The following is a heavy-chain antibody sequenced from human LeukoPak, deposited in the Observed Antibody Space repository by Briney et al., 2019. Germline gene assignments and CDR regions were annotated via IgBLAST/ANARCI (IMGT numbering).Heavy chain of an antibody. CDR1: VYTFSNFD. Sequence: ASVKVSCTASVYTFSNFDINWVRQATRQGPEWMGWMNPESGNTGYAEKFQGSVTMTRDSSKSTGYLALISLRFEDTAIYYCTRAIRHQLLSDYWGQGTLVTVSS. J-gene: IGHJ4*02. CDR3: TRAIRHQLLSDY. CDR2: MNPESGNT. V-gene: IGHV1-8*02. D-gene: IGHD2-2*01.